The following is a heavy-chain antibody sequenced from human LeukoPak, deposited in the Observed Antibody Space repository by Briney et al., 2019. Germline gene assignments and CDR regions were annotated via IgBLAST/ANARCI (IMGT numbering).Heavy chain of an antibody. CDR3: ARVRYCSSTSCYDYYYGMDV. CDR2: INPNSGGT. Sequence: ASVKVSCKASGYTFTGYYMHWARQAPGQGLEWMGWINPNSGGTNYAQKFQGRVTMTRDTSISTAYMELSRLRSDDTAVYYCARVRYCSSTSCYDYYYGMDVWGQGTTVTVSS. CDR1: GYTFTGYY. V-gene: IGHV1-2*02. D-gene: IGHD2-2*01. J-gene: IGHJ6*02.